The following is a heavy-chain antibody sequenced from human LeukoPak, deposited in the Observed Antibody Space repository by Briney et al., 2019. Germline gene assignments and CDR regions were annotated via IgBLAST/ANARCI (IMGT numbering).Heavy chain of an antibody. D-gene: IGHD6-13*01. CDR1: EFTFSSYG. V-gene: IGHV3-30*02. Sequence: GGSLRLSCAASEFTFSSYGMHWVRQAPGKGLEWVAFIRYDGSNKYYADSVKGRFTISRDNSKNTLYLHMNSLRAEDTAVYYCAKDPTIAAAGTVDYWGQGTLVTVSS. CDR2: IRYDGSNK. CDR3: AKDPTIAAAGTVDY. J-gene: IGHJ4*02.